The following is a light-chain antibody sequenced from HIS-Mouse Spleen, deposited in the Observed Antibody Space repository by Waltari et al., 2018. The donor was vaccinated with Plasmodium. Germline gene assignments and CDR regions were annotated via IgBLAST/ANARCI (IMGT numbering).Light chain of an antibody. J-gene: IGKJ4*01. CDR3: QQRSNWPLT. CDR1: QSVSSY. Sequence: EIVLTQSPATLSLSPGERATLSCRASQSVSSYVAWYQQKPGQAPRLLIYDASNRATGIPDRFSGSGSGTDFTLTISSLEPEDFEVYYCQQRSNWPLTFGGGTKVEIK. V-gene: IGKV3-11*01. CDR2: DAS.